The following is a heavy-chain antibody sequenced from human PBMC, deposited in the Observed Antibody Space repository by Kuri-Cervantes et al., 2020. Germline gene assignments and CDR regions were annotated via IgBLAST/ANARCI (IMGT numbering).Heavy chain of an antibody. V-gene: IGHV3-53*01. CDR3: ARWASDAFDF. CDR1: GFTVSSNY. Sequence: GESLKISCAASGFTVSSNYMSWVRQAPGKGLEWVSVIYSGGSTYYADSVKGRFNISSDNSKNTLYLQMNSLRAEDTAGYYCARWASDAFDFWGQGTMVTVSS. J-gene: IGHJ3*01. CDR2: IYSGGST.